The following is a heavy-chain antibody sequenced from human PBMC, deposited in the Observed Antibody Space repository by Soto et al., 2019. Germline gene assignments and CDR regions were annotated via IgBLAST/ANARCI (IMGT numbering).Heavy chain of an antibody. Sequence: EVQLLESGGGLVQPGGSLRLSCAASGFTFSSYAMRWVRQAPVKGLEWVSAISGSGGSTYYADSVKGRFTISRDNSKNSLYLQMNSLGAEDTVVYYCGRRGSGSYYDYWGQGTLVTVSS. CDR3: GRRGSGSYYDY. D-gene: IGHD1-26*01. V-gene: IGHV3-23*01. CDR1: GFTFSSYA. CDR2: ISGSGGST. J-gene: IGHJ4*02.